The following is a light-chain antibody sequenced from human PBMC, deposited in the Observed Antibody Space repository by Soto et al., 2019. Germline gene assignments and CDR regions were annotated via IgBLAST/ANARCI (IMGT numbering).Light chain of an antibody. CDR1: QSVSSS. V-gene: IGKV3-11*01. Sequence: EVVMKQSPAALSVSPGERATLSCRASQSVSSSLAWYQQKPGQAPRLLIYDASNKATGIPARFSGSGSGTDFTLTISSLEPEDFAVYYCQHRSNWPSFGGGTKVDI. J-gene: IGKJ4*01. CDR2: DAS. CDR3: QHRSNWPS.